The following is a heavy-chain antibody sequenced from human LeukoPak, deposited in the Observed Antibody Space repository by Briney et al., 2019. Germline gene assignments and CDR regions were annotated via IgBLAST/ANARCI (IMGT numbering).Heavy chain of an antibody. J-gene: IGHJ4*02. Sequence: PSETLSLTCTVSGGSISGFVWSWIRQPPGEGLDYIGFIYDTGTTNYNPLLKSRVTLSVDPSKNQFSLRLNSATAADTAVYYCARLAKGEQWLAYYFDYWGQGALVTVSS. V-gene: IGHV4-59*08. CDR2: IYDTGTT. D-gene: IGHD6-19*01. CDR1: GGSISGFV. CDR3: ARLAKGEQWLAYYFDY.